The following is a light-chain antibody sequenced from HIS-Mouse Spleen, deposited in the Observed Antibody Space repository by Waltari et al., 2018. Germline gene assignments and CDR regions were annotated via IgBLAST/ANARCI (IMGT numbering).Light chain of an antibody. J-gene: IGLJ2*01. Sequence: SYELTQPPSVSVSPGQTARITGSGDALPKKYAYWYQQKSGQAPVLVIYEDSKRPSGITERFSGSSSGTMATLTISGAQVEDEADYYCYSTDSSGNHRVFGGGTKLTVL. V-gene: IGLV3-10*01. CDR1: ALPKKY. CDR2: EDS. CDR3: YSTDSSGNHRV.